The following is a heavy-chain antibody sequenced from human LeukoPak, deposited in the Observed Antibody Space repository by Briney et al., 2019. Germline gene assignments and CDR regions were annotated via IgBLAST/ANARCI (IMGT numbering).Heavy chain of an antibody. CDR1: GYSFIGYY. Sequence: ASVKVSCKASGYSFIGYYMHWARQAPGQGLEWMGIINPSSGSTSYAQKFQGRVTMTRDTSTSTVYMELSSLRSEDTAIYYCARVLGAHRYGSIDHWGQGTLVTVSS. V-gene: IGHV1-46*01. CDR3: ARVLGAHRYGSIDH. CDR2: INPSSGST. D-gene: IGHD5-18*01. J-gene: IGHJ4*02.